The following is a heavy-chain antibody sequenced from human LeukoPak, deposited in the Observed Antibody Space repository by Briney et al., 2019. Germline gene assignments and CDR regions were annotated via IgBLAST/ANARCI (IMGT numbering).Heavy chain of an antibody. J-gene: IGHJ3*02. Sequence: SETLSLTCTVSGDSITDDYWSWIRQPPGKGLEWIGYIFYNEGTSYNPSLKSRVTISVDTSNNQLSLKVNSVTAADTAMYYCVKSNSRYQPWTLDIWGRGTMVTVSS. V-gene: IGHV4-59*01. D-gene: IGHD2-2*01. CDR2: IFYNEGT. CDR3: VKSNSRYQPWTLDI. CDR1: GDSITDDY.